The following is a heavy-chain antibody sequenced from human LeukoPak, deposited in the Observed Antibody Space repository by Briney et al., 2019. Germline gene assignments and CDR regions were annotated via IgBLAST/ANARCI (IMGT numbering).Heavy chain of an antibody. J-gene: IGHJ6*03. CDR2: ISGSGGST. CDR3: AKMTSSSSASFWYYYYMDV. V-gene: IGHV3-23*01. CDR1: GFTFSSYA. Sequence: GGSLRLSCAASGFTFSSYAMSWVRQAPGKGLEWVSAISGSGGSTYYADSVKGRFTISRDNSKNTLYLQMNSLRAEDTAVYYCAKMTSSSSASFWYYYYMDVWGKGTTVTVSS. D-gene: IGHD6-6*01.